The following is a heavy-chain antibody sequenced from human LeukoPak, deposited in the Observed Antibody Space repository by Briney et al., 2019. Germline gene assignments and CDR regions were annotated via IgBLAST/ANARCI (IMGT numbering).Heavy chain of an antibody. CDR2: IHDSGIT. CDR1: GGSISSYY. V-gene: IGHV4-59*01. J-gene: IGHJ4*02. Sequence: SETLSLTCTVSGGSISSYYWSWIRQSPGKGLEWIGYIHDSGITNYNPPLKSRVTISLDTSKKQFSLNLSSVTAADTAVYYCARFNIAAAGTGSFDYWGQGTLVTVSS. D-gene: IGHD6-13*01. CDR3: ARFNIAAAGTGSFDY.